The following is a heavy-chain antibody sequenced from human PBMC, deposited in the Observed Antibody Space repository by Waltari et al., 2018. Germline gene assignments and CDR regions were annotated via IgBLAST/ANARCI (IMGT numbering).Heavy chain of an antibody. CDR2: IYTSGST. CDR1: GGSISSGSYY. D-gene: IGHD4-17*01. CDR3: ARIDYGGNLKNDY. Sequence: QVQLQESGPGLVKPSQTLSLTCTVSGGSISSGSYYWSWIRQPAGKGLEWIGRIYTSGSTNYNPSLKSRVTISVDTSKNQFSLKLSSVTAADTAVYYCARIDYGGNLKNDYWGQGTLVTVSS. J-gene: IGHJ4*02. V-gene: IGHV4-61*02.